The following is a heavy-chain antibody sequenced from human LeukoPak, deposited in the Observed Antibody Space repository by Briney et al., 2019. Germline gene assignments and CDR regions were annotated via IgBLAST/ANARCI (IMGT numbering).Heavy chain of an antibody. CDR2: IYWDDDK. V-gene: IGHV2-5*02. D-gene: IGHD4-23*01. CDR3: AHRDITTVVNNWSDP. Sequence: SGPTLVNPTQTLTLTCTFAGFSLSTSGVGVGWIRQPPGKALEWLALIYWDDDKRYSPSLKNRLTITKDTSKNQVVLTMTNMDPVDTATYYCAHRDITTVVNNWSDPWGQGTLVTVSS. J-gene: IGHJ5*02. CDR1: GFSLSTSGVG.